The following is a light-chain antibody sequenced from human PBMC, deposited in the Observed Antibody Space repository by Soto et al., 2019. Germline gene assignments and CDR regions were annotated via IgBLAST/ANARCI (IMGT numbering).Light chain of an antibody. CDR1: SSDVGDYNY. CDR2: DVS. Sequence: QSALTQPRSVSGSPGQSVTISCTGTSSDVGDYNYVSWYQQRPGKAPKFMIYDVSRRPSGVPDRFSGSKSGNTASLTISGLQAEDDADYYCCSYAGSYTWVFGGGTKLTVL. V-gene: IGLV2-11*01. J-gene: IGLJ3*02. CDR3: CSYAGSYTWV.